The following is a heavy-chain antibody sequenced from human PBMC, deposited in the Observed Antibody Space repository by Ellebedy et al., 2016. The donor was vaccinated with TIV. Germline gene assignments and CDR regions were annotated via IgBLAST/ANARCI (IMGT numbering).Heavy chain of an antibody. CDR3: ARLGVIAAAGASDS. CDR2: ISYSGDLM. CDR1: GFTFSGYY. D-gene: IGHD6-13*01. J-gene: IGHJ4*02. Sequence: PGGSLRLSCAASGFTFSGYYMSWFRQAPGKGPEWVSYISYSGDLMYSADSVKGRFTTSRDNAGNSLYLQMHSLRAEDTAVYYCARLGVIAAAGASDSWGQGTLVIVSS. V-gene: IGHV3-11*01.